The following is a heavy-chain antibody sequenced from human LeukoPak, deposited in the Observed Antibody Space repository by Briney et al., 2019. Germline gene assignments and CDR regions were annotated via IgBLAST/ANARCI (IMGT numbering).Heavy chain of an antibody. D-gene: IGHD3-10*01. J-gene: IGHJ4*02. Sequence: GGSLRLSCAASGFTFSSYAMSWVRQAPGKRLEWVSAISGSGGSTYYADSVKGRFTISRDNSKNTLYLQMNSLRAEDTAVYYCAKVEWFGELLYRRPFDYWGQGTLVTVSS. CDR1: GFTFSSYA. CDR3: AKVEWFGELLYRRPFDY. V-gene: IGHV3-23*01. CDR2: ISGSGGST.